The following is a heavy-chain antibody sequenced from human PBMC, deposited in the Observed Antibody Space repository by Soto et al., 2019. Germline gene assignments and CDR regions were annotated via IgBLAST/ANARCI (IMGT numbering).Heavy chain of an antibody. CDR3: ARVGVTFWSGLIGMDV. D-gene: IGHD3-3*01. V-gene: IGHV1-46*01. J-gene: IGHJ6*02. CDR2: INPSGGST. CDR1: GYTFTSYY. Sequence: ASVKVSCKASGYTFTSYYMHWVRQAPGQGLEWMGIINPSGGSTSYAQKFQGRVTMTRDTSTSTVYMELSSLRSEDTAVYYCARVGVTFWSGLIGMDVWGQGTTVTVSS.